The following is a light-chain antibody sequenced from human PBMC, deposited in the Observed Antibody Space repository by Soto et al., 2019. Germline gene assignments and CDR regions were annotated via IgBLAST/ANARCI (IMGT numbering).Light chain of an antibody. V-gene: IGKV1-5*01. CDR1: QSISSR. CDR3: QQYSTYPWT. CDR2: DAS. J-gene: IGKJ1*01. Sequence: DIQMTQSPSTLSASVGARVTITCWASQSISSRLAWYQQKPGKAPKVLIFDASSLESGVPSRFSGSGSATEFTLTISSLQPDDFATYYCQQYSTYPWTFGQGTKVEIK.